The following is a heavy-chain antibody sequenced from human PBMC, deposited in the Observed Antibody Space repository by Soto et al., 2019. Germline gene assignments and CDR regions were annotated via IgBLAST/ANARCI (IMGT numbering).Heavy chain of an antibody. CDR3: AFSLGFLVIRS. Sequence: GASVNVSCKASGYTFTSYSMHWVRQAPGQRLEWMGWINAGNGNTKYSQKFQGRVTITRDTSASTAYMELSSLRSEDTAVYYCAFSLGFLVIRSWGQGTLVTVSS. J-gene: IGHJ5*02. D-gene: IGHD3-9*01. CDR1: GYTFTSYS. CDR2: INAGNGNT. V-gene: IGHV1-3*01.